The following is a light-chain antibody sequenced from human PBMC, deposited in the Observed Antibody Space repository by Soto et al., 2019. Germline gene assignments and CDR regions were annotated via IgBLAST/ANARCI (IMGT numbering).Light chain of an antibody. J-gene: IGLJ3*02. CDR1: SSNIGAGYD. V-gene: IGLV1-40*01. Sequence: QPVLTQPPSVSGAPGQRVTISCTGSSSNIGAGYDVNWYQQLPGTAPKLLMYSNNNRPSRVPDRFSGSKSGTSASLAITGLQAEDEADYYCQSYDSSLSGYWVFGGGTKLTVL. CDR2: SNN. CDR3: QSYDSSLSGYWV.